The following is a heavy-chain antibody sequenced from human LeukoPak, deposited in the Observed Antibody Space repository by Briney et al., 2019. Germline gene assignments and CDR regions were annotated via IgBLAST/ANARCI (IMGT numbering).Heavy chain of an antibody. V-gene: IGHV3-23*01. CDR1: GFTFSNYA. CDR3: AKGLWGAYYYGMDV. D-gene: IGHD3-16*01. CDR2: ISGSGVTT. Sequence: GGSLRLSCAPSGFTFSNYAMSWVRQAPGQGLEWVSVISGSGVTTDYADSVMGRSTISRDNSRNALYLQLDSLRAEDTAIYFCAKGLWGAYYYGMDVWGQGTTVTVSS. J-gene: IGHJ6*02.